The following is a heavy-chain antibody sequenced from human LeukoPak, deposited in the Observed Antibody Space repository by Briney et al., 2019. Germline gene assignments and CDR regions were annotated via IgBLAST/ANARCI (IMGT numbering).Heavy chain of an antibody. Sequence: GGSLRLSCAASGFTFSSYAMSWVRQAPGKGPEWVSAISGGGDATKYADSVKGRFTISRDNSKNTLSLQMNSLRAEDTALYYCAKSDCGTIGCKLLNYWGQGTLVTVSS. V-gene: IGHV3-23*01. D-gene: IGHD2-21*01. CDR2: ISGGGDAT. CDR3: AKSDCGTIGCKLLNY. CDR1: GFTFSSYA. J-gene: IGHJ4*02.